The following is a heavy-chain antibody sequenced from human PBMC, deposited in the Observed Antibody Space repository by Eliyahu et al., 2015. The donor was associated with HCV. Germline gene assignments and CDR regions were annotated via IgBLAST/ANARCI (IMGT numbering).Heavy chain of an antibody. CDR3: AREALRYDDFHYRHYYYYGMDV. V-gene: IGHV3-30-3*01. CDR2: ISXDGSNK. J-gene: IGHJ6*02. Sequence: QVQLVESGGGVVQPGRSLXLSCAASGFTFSXXAXPWVRQAPGKGLEWVAVISXDGSNKYYADSVKGRFTISRDNSKNTLYLQMNSLRAEDTAVYYCAREALRYDDFHYRHYYYYGMDVWGQGTTVTVSS. D-gene: IGHD3-3*01. CDR1: GFTFSXXA.